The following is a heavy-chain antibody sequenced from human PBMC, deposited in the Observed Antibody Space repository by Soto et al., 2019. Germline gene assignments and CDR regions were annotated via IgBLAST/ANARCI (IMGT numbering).Heavy chain of an antibody. Sequence: GGSLRLSCVASGFTFTNYVMSWVRQAPGKGLEWVSVIYSGGSTYYADSVKGRFTISRDNSKNTLYLQMNSLRAEDTAVYYCARASRNYYDSSGYLYYFDYWGQGTLVTVSS. CDR1: GFTFTNYV. D-gene: IGHD3-22*01. V-gene: IGHV3-66*01. CDR3: ARASRNYYDSSGYLYYFDY. J-gene: IGHJ4*02. CDR2: IYSGGST.